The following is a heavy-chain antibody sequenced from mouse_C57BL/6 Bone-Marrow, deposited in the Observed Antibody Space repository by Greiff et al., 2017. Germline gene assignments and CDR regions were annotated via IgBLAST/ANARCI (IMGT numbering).Heavy chain of an antibody. V-gene: IGHV1-64*01. CDR3: AREGLCFYAMDY. J-gene: IGHJ4*01. Sequence: VQLQQPGAELVKPGASVKLSCKASGYTFTSYWMHWVKQRPGQGLEWIGMIHPNSGSTNYNEKFKSKATLTVDKSSSTAYMQLSSLTSEDSAVYDCAREGLCFYAMDYWGQGTSVTVSS. D-gene: IGHD2-3*01. CDR2: IHPNSGST. CDR1: GYTFTSYW.